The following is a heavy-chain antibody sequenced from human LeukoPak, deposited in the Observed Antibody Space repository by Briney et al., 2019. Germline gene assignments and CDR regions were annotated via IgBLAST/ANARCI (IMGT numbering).Heavy chain of an antibody. CDR2: IYYSGST. V-gene: IGHV4-39*01. D-gene: IGHD1-26*01. CDR3: ASELGAPGYFDY. J-gene: IGHJ4*02. Sequence: SETLSLTCTVSGGSISSSSYYWGWIRQPPGKGLEWIGSIYYSGSTYYNPSLKSRVTISVDTSKNQFSLKLSSVTAADTAVYYCASELGAPGYFDYWGQGTLVTVSS. CDR1: GGSISSSSYY.